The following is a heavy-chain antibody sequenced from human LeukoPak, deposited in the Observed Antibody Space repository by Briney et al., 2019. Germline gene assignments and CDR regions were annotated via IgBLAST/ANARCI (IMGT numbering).Heavy chain of an antibody. Sequence: GASVKVSCKASGYTFIRNGISWVRQAPGQGLEWMGIINPSGGSIIYAQKFQGRVTMTRDMSTGTVYMELSSLRSEDTAVYYCARTYYYDISGYYYFDYWGQGTLVTVSS. CDR3: ARTYYYDISGYYYFDY. CDR1: GYTFIRNG. V-gene: IGHV1-46*01. D-gene: IGHD3-22*01. J-gene: IGHJ4*02. CDR2: INPSGGSI.